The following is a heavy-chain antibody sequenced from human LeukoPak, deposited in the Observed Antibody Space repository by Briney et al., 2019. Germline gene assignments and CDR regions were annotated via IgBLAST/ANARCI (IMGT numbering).Heavy chain of an antibody. J-gene: IGHJ6*02. V-gene: IGHV1-18*01. Sequence: ASVKVSCKASGYTFTSYGISWVRQAPGQGLEWMGWISAYNGNTNYAQKLQGRITMTTDTSTSTAYMELRSLRSEDTAVYYCARGLANYYYGMDVWGQGTTVTVSS. CDR3: ARGLANYYYGMDV. CDR2: ISAYNGNT. CDR1: GYTFTSYG.